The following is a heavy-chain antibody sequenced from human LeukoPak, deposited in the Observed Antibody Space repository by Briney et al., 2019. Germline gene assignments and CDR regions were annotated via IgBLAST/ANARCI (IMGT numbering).Heavy chain of an antibody. CDR1: GGSISSSNW. CDR3: ASSGYSYGYNPFY. J-gene: IGHJ4*02. CDR2: IYHSGST. Sequence: SETLSLTCAVSGGSISSSNWWSWVRQPPGKGLEWIGEIYHSGSTNYNPSLKSRVTISVDKSKNQFSLKLSSVTAADTAVYYCASSGYSYGYNPFYWGQGTLVTVSS. D-gene: IGHD5-18*01. V-gene: IGHV4-4*02.